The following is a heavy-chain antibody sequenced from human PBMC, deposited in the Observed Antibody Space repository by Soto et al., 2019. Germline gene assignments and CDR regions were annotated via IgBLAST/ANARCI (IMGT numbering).Heavy chain of an antibody. Sequence: SETLSLTCTVSNGSISSNSFYWGWVRQPPGKGLEWIASMYVSGSGSTYYSPSFQSRVSMSVDTSSSQFSLKLSSVTAADTALYYCTRGVITFGRVIIIPGWGQGTQVTVSS. CDR2: MYVSGSGST. D-gene: IGHD3-16*02. CDR3: TRGVITFGRVIIIPG. V-gene: IGHV4-39*01. CDR1: NGSISSNSFY. J-gene: IGHJ4*02.